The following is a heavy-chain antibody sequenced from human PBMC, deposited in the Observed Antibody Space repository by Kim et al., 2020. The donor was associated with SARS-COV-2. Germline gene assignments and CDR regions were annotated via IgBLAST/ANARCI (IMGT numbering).Heavy chain of an antibody. CDR1: GGTFSSYA. CDR2: IIPIFGTA. D-gene: IGHD2-15*01. J-gene: IGHJ3*02. CDR3: ARRPIGYCSGGSCPRGAFDI. Sequence: SVKVSCKASGGTFSSYAISWVRQAPGQGLEWMGGIIPIFGTANYAQKFQGRVTITADESTSTAYMELSSLRSEDTAVYYCARRPIGYCSGGSCPRGAFDIWGQGTMVTVSS. V-gene: IGHV1-69*13.